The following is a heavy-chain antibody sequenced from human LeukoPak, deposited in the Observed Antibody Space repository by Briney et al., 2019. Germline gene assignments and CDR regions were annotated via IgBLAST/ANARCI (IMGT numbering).Heavy chain of an antibody. D-gene: IGHD2-21*01. Sequence: GASVKVSCKASVYTFTSYAMLWVRQAPGQRREWMGWVNAGNGNTKYSQKFQGRVTITRDTSASTAYMELSSLRSEDTAVYYSAREGDCVSNSLDYWGQGTLVTVSS. CDR2: VNAGNGNT. J-gene: IGHJ4*02. CDR3: AREGDCVSNSLDY. V-gene: IGHV1-3*01. CDR1: VYTFTSYA.